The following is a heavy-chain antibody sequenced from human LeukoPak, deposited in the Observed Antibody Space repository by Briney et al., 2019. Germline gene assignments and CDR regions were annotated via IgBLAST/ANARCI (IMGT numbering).Heavy chain of an antibody. CDR2: RSHAGTN. CDR3: ARLRGGVQLWGD. V-gene: IGHV4-39*01. D-gene: IGHD5-18*01. J-gene: IGHJ4*02. Sequence: KPSETLSFTGTVSGGSITSNSYSGGWIGQPPGKGLQWIVTRSHAGTNYYNPSLTSRVTMPVDRSKNQFSLKLTSVTATDTAVYYCARLRGGVQLWGDWGQGTLVTVSS. CDR1: GGSITSNSYS.